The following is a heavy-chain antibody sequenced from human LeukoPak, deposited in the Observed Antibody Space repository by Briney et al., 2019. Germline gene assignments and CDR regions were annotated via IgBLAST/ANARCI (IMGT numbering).Heavy chain of an antibody. J-gene: IGHJ3*02. CDR2: IKGDGSST. CDR1: GFTFSSYW. V-gene: IGHV3-74*01. CDR3: ARSSWYSRAFDI. D-gene: IGHD6-13*01. Sequence: GGSLRLSCAASGFTFSSYWMHWVRHTPGKGLVWVSRIKGDGSSTSYADSVKGRFTISRDNSKNTLYLQMNSLRAEDTAVYYCARSSWYSRAFDIWGQGTMVTVSS.